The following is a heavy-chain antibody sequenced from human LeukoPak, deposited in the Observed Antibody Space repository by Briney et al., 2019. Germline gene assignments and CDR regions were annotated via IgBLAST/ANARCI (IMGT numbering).Heavy chain of an antibody. D-gene: IGHD6-19*01. Sequence: GGSLRLSCAASGFTFRDSAMSWVRQAPGKGLEWVSLISFSGGNTYYTDSVKGRFTISRDNSKGTMYLQMNSLRAEDTAVYYCARVIYSGWEGELSDWGQGTLVTVSS. CDR3: ARVIYSGWEGELSD. CDR1: GFTFRDSA. CDR2: ISFSGGNT. V-gene: IGHV3-23*01. J-gene: IGHJ4*02.